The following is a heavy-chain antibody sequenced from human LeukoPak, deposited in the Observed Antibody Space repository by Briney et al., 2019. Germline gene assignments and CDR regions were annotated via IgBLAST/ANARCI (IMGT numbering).Heavy chain of an antibody. CDR1: AGPITGYY. CDR3: ARPYSSNWYDAFHF. D-gene: IGHD6-13*01. J-gene: IGHJ3*01. CDR2: VSYRGST. V-gene: IGHV4-59*01. Sequence: KSSPTLSPTRTVVAGPITGYYCGSIRHPPRNGLEWIVYVSYRGSTNYNPSLKSRVTISVDTSKNQFSLKLSSVTAADTAVYYCARPYSSNWYDAFHFWGQGTMVTVSS.